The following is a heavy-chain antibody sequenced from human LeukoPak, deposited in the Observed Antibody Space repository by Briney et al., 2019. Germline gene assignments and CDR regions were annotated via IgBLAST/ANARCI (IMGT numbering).Heavy chain of an antibody. CDR1: GGTFSSYA. D-gene: IGHD3-22*01. CDR3: ASGVWGYYDSSGYYWFDP. Sequence: SVKVSCKASGGTFSSYAISWVRQAPGQGLEWMGGIIPIFGTANYAQKFQGRVTITTDESTSTAYMELSSLRSEDTAVYYCASGVWGYYDSSGYYWFDPWGQGNLVTVSS. J-gene: IGHJ5*02. V-gene: IGHV1-69*05. CDR2: IIPIFGTA.